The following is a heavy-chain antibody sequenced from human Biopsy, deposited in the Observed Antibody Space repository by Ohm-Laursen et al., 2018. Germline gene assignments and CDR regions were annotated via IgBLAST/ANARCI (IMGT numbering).Heavy chain of an antibody. D-gene: IGHD3-9*01. CDR2: INPNSGNA. J-gene: IGHJ6*02. Sequence: SSVKVSCKASGYTFAGYYLHWVRQAPGHGLEWMGWINPNSGNANYAQSFQGRLTVTRDTSISTAYMELTSLTFDNTAIYYCARVPAYPSIDGYYGLDLWGQGTTVIVSS. V-gene: IGHV1-2*02. CDR1: GYTFAGYY. CDR3: ARVPAYPSIDGYYGLDL.